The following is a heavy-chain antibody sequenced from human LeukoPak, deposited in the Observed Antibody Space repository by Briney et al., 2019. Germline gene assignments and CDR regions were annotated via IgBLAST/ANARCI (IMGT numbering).Heavy chain of an antibody. D-gene: IGHD2-2*02. CDR1: GGSVSSTDYY. V-gene: IGHV4-30-4*01. CDR3: AAILLVPAAIDY. Sequence: SQTLSHTCTVSGGSVSSTDYYWSWIRQPPGKGLEWIGYIYYSGSTNYNPSLKSRVSISADTSKNQFTLKLNSVTAADTAVYYCAAILLVPAAIDYWGQGTLVTVSS. J-gene: IGHJ4*02. CDR2: IYYSGST.